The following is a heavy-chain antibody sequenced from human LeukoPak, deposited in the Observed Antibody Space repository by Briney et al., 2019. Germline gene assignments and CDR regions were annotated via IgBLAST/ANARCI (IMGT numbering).Heavy chain of an antibody. V-gene: IGHV3-23*01. CDR2: TSDSGSIP. CDR1: GFPFSSYA. J-gene: IGHJ4*02. D-gene: IGHD6-19*01. CDR3: AKGVEVASTYYFDD. Sequence: GGSLRLSCAASGFPFSSYAMSGVRQAPGKGLEWVSPTSDSGSIPYYADSVKGRFTISIDNSKNTIYLQMNRLRAEDTAVYYCAKGVEVASTYYFDDGGQGTLVTVSS.